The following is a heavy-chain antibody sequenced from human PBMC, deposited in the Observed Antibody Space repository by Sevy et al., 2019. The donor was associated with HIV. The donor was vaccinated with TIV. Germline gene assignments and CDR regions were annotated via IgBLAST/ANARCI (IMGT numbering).Heavy chain of an antibody. CDR1: GFTFSSYW. D-gene: IGHD3-16*01. V-gene: IGHV3-74*01. J-gene: IGHJ6*02. CDR3: ARDIGGLGSF. Sequence: GGSLRLSCAASGFTFSSYWMHWVRQAPGKGLVWVSRNNEDGSTTNYADSVKGRFTISRDNAKNTLYLQMHSLRAEDTAVYYCARDIGGLGSFWGQGTTVTVSS. CDR2: NNEDGSTT.